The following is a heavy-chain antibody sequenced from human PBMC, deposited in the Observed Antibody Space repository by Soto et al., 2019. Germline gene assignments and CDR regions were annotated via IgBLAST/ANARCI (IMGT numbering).Heavy chain of an antibody. Sequence: SETLSLTCTVSGRSISSYYWSWIRQPPGKGLEWIGYIYYSGSTNYNPSLKSRVTISVDTSKNQFSLKLSSVTAADTAVYYCARVHDQLLAFDPWGQGTLVTVSS. CDR3: ARVHDQLLAFDP. J-gene: IGHJ5*02. CDR1: GRSISSYY. D-gene: IGHD2-2*01. V-gene: IGHV4-59*08. CDR2: IYYSGST.